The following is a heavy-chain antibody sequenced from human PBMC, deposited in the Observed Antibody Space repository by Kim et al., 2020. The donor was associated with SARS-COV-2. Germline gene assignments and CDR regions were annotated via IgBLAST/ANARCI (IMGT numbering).Heavy chain of an antibody. V-gene: IGHV4-59*01. Sequence: SETLSLTCTVSGGSISGFYWTWIRQPPGKGLEWIGYVFHSGTTTYNPSLKSRVLILPDTSTNQFSLNVNSVTAADTAVYYCARDHPTYSTSLPYYAMDV. D-gene: IGHD5-18*01. CDR3: ARDHPTYSTSLPYYAMDV. CDR2: VFHSGTT. J-gene: IGHJ6*01. CDR1: GGSISGFY.